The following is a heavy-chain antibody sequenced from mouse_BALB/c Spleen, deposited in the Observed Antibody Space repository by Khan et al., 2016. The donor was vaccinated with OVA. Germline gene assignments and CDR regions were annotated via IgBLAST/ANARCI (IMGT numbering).Heavy chain of an antibody. CDR2: IKPSTGYT. CDR3: ANHESSYDCMTY. CDR1: GYSLTGYW. D-gene: IGHD2-12*01. Sequence: QVQLKQSGAELAKPSPSVKMSCKASGYSLTGYWIHWVQQRPGQGLEWIGYIKPSTGYTEYNQRITEKATLTADKSSSTANMQQINLTSEEYAVYYCANHESSYDCMTYWGQGTLVTVSA. J-gene: IGHJ3*01. V-gene: IGHV1-7*01.